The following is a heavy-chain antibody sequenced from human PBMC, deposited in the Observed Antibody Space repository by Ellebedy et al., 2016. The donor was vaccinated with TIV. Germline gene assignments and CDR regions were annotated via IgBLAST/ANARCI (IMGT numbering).Heavy chain of an antibody. CDR1: GYTFSSYG. CDR2: ISAYNGDT. Sequence: ASVKVSCKASGYTFSSYGTSWVRQAPGQGLEWMGWISAYNGDTNYAQKFQGRVTMTTDTFASTAYLELRSLRSDDTAVYYCARGFYEKFDPWGQGTLVTVSS. J-gene: IGHJ5*02. CDR3: ARGFYEKFDP. V-gene: IGHV1-18*04. D-gene: IGHD2/OR15-2a*01.